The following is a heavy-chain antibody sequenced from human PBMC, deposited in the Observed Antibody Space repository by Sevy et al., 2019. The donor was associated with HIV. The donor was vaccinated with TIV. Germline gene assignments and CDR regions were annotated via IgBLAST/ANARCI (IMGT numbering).Heavy chain of an antibody. CDR1: GYTLTELS. CDR3: STTRDYYDSSGYPFDY. Sequence: ASVKVSCKVSGYTLTELSMHWVRQAPGKGLAWMATFDPEDGETIYAQKFQGRVTMTEDTSTDTAYMELSSLRSEDTAVYYCSTTRDYYDSSGYPFDYWGQGTLVTVSS. D-gene: IGHD3-22*01. CDR2: FDPEDGET. V-gene: IGHV1-24*01. J-gene: IGHJ4*02.